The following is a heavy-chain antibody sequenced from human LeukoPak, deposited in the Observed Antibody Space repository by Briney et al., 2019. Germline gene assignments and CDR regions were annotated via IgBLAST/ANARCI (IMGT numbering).Heavy chain of an antibody. Sequence: GASLTLSCAASGFTFSSYSMNWVRQAPGQGLEWVSSISSSSSYIYYADSVKGRFTISRDNAKKSLYLQMNSLRAEDTAVYYCATLRGWVFDIGGKRTMVTVSS. V-gene: IGHV3-21*01. CDR3: ATLRGWVFDI. D-gene: IGHD3-10*01. J-gene: IGHJ3*02. CDR1: GFTFSSYS. CDR2: ISSSSSYI.